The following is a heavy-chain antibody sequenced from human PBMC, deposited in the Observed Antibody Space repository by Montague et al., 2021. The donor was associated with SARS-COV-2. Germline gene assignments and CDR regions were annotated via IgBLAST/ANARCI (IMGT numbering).Heavy chain of an antibody. CDR3: ARAPLDYDILTGGAFDI. Sequence: SLRLSCAASGFTFSSYDMHWVRQATGIGLEWVSAIGTAGDTYYPGSVKGRFTISRENAKNSLYLQMNSLRAGDTAVYYCARAPLDYDILTGGAFDIWGQGTMVTVSS. V-gene: IGHV3-13*04. CDR2: IGTAGDT. CDR1: GFTFSSYD. J-gene: IGHJ3*02. D-gene: IGHD3-9*01.